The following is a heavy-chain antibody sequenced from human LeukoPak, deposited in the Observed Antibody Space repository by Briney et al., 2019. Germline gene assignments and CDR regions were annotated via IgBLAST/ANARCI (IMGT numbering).Heavy chain of an antibody. J-gene: IGHJ4*02. CDR1: GGSISSYY. CDR3: ASWTGSGWDYYFDY. CDR2: IYYSGST. V-gene: IGHV4-59*08. D-gene: IGHD6-19*01. Sequence: SETLSLTCTVSGGSISSYYWSWIRQPPGKGLEWIGYIYYSGSTNYNPSLKSRVTISVDTSKNQFSLKLSSVTAADTAVFYCASWTGSGWDYYFDYWGQGTLVTVSS.